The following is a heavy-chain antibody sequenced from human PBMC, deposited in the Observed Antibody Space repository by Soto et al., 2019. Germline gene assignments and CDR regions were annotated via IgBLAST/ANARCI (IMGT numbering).Heavy chain of an antibody. CDR2: IHSGGGT. Sequence: PGGSLRLSCAASGFTVTRNYMSWVRQAPGKSPEWVSIIHSGGGTYFADSVKARFSVSRDNSKNTLYLQMNSLKVEDTAVYFCARDFSSWGRGTLVTVSS. D-gene: IGHD3-3*01. V-gene: IGHV3-53*01. J-gene: IGHJ5*02. CDR3: ARDFSS. CDR1: GFTVTRNY.